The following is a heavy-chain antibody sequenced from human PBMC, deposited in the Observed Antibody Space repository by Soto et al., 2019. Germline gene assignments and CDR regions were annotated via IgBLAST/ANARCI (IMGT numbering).Heavy chain of an antibody. J-gene: IGHJ6*03. CDR1: GGNISSSSCY. CDR2: IYYSGST. V-gene: IGHV4-39*01. D-gene: IGHD3-10*01. Sequence: SSETNCLTCTVAGGNISSSSCYRGWNRQPPGKGLEWIGSIYYSGSTYYNPSLKSRVTISVDTSKNQFSLKLSSVTAADTAVYYCASRVWRFGEFPYCYHDMDVWGKGTTVTVSS. CDR3: ASRVWRFGEFPYCYHDMDV.